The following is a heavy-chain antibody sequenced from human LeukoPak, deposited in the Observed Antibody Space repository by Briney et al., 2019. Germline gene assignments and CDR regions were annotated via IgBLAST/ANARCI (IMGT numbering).Heavy chain of an antibody. CDR2: INPYTGGT. D-gene: IGHD2-15*01. CDR3: ARPYCSGNSCHDYFDY. CDR1: GYTFTGYY. J-gene: IGHJ4*02. Sequence: ASVKVSCKASGYTFTGYYMHWVRQAPGQGLEWMGWINPYTGGTNYAQKFQGRVTMTRDTSISTAYMALSRLTSDDTAVYYCARPYCSGNSCHDYFDYWGQGTLVTVSS. V-gene: IGHV1-2*02.